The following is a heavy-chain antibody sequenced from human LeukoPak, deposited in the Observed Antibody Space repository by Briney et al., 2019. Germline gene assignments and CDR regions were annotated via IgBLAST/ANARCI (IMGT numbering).Heavy chain of an antibody. CDR2: ISGSGGST. J-gene: IGHJ4*02. V-gene: IGHV3-23*01. Sequence: GGSLRLSCAASGFTFSSYAMSWVRQAPGKGLEWVSTISGSGGSTYYADSVKGRFTISRDNSKNTLYLQMNSLRAEDTAVYYCAKDSAFEDLYGYWGQGTLVTVSS. CDR3: AKDSAFEDLYGY. CDR1: GFTFSSYA. D-gene: IGHD3-10*01.